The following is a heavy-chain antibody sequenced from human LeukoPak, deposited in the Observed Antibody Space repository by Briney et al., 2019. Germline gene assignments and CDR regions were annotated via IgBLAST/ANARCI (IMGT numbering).Heavy chain of an antibody. V-gene: IGHV3-30-3*01. D-gene: IGHD3-3*01. CDR1: GFTFSSYA. Sequence: GRSLRLSCAASGFTFSSYAMHWFRQAPGKGLEWVAVISYDGSNKYYADSVKGRFTISRDNSKNTLYLQMNSLRAEDTAVYYCARAWSPYDFWSGYPPGYWGQGTLVTVSS. CDR3: ARAWSPYDFWSGYPPGY. J-gene: IGHJ4*02. CDR2: ISYDGSNK.